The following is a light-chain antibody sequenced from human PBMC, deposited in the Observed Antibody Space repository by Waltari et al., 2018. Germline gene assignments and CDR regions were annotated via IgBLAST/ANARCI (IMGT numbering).Light chain of an antibody. CDR2: KIS. J-gene: IGKJ2*01. V-gene: IGKV2-30*02. Sequence: DVVMTQSPLSLSVTLEQPASISCKSSQSLVHSDGKTYLNWFHQRPGQSPRRLIYKISNRESGVPDRFSGSGSGTDFTLTINRVDAEDVGVYYCRQTTHWPRTFGQGTKLEIK. CDR1: QSLVHSDGKTY. CDR3: RQTTHWPRT.